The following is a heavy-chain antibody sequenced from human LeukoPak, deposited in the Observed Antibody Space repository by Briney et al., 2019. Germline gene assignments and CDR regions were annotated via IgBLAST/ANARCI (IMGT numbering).Heavy chain of an antibody. CDR2: IRYDGSNK. Sequence: GGSLRLSCAASGFTFTSFGMNWVRQAPGKGLEWVAFIRYDGSNKYYADSVKGRFTISRDNSKNTLYLQMNSLRAEDTAVYYCAKDVALYYYDSSGYSSYFDYWGQGTLVTVSS. D-gene: IGHD3-22*01. CDR3: AKDVALYYYDSSGYSSYFDY. V-gene: IGHV3-30*02. CDR1: GFTFTSFG. J-gene: IGHJ4*02.